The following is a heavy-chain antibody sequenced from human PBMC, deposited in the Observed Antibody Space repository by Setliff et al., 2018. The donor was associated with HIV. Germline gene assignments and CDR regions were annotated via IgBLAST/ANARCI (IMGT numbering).Heavy chain of an antibody. CDR2: IYYSGST. CDR1: GGSISTYY. J-gene: IGHJ5*02. CDR3: ATYADRESNRFDP. D-gene: IGHD3-10*01. V-gene: IGHV4-59*05. Sequence: SETLSLTCTVSGGSISTYYWSWIRQPPGKGLEWIGSIYYSGSTYYNPSLKSRVTISVDTSKNQFSLKLSSVTAADTAVYYCATYADRESNRFDPWGQGILVTVSS.